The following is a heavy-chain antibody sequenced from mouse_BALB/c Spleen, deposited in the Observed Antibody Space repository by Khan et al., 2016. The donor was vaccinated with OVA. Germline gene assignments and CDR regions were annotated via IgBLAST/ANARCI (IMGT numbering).Heavy chain of an antibody. CDR3: ADSLAGSLAY. V-gene: IGHV5-6*01. CDR1: GFTFSSYS. CDR2: ISSGGDYT. J-gene: IGHJ3*01. D-gene: IGHD1-1*01. Sequence: EVQLVESGGDLVKPGGSLKLSCAASGFTFSSYSMSWVRQTPDKRLEWVASISSGGDYTYYPDSVKGRFTIFRDNAKNTLYLAMSDLESGDTAVYSCADSLAGSLAYWVHLTLISISA.